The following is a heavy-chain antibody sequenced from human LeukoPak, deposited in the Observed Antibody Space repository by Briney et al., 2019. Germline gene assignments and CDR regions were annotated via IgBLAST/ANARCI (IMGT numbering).Heavy chain of an antibody. Sequence: ASVKASCKASGYTFTGYYMHWVRQAPGQGLEWMGLINPNSGGTNYAQKFQGRVTMTRDTSISTAYMELSRLRSDDTAVYYCARVHYDILTGYSYFDYWGQGTLVTVSS. D-gene: IGHD3-9*01. CDR1: GYTFTGYY. CDR2: INPNSGGT. J-gene: IGHJ4*02. V-gene: IGHV1-2*02. CDR3: ARVHYDILTGYSYFDY.